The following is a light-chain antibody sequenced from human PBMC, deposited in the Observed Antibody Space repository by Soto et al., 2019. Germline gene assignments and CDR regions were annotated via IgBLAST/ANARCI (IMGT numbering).Light chain of an antibody. Sequence: EIVMTQSPGTLSLSPGERATLSCRASQSVSSSYLAWYQQKPGQAPMLLIYGASSRATGIPDRFSGSGSGTDFTLTISSLEPEDFAVYYCQQYDSSPWTFGQGTKVEIK. V-gene: IGKV3-20*01. J-gene: IGKJ1*01. CDR3: QQYDSSPWT. CDR1: QSVSSSY. CDR2: GAS.